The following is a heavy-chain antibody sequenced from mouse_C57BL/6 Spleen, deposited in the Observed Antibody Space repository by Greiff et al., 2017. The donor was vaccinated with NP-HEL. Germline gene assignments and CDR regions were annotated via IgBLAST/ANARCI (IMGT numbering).Heavy chain of an antibody. CDR3: ARGKDSNYYYDD. D-gene: IGHD2-5*01. J-gene: IGHJ2*01. CDR2: ISSGGSYT. V-gene: IGHV5-6*02. Sequence: EVMLVESGGDLVKPGGSLKLSCAASGFTFSSYGMSWVRQTPDKRLEWVATISSGGSYTYYLDSVKGRFTITRDNAKNTLYLQMSSLKSEDTAMYYCARGKDSNYYYDDWGQGTTLTVSS. CDR1: GFTFSSYG.